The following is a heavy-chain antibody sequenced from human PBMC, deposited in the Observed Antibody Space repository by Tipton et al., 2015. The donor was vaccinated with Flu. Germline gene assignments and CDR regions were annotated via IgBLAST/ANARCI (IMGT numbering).Heavy chain of an antibody. V-gene: IGHV4-30-2*06. J-gene: IGHJ3*01. Sequence: TLSLTCNVSSGSINNDHFSWSWIRQSPGRGLEWIGFIYFSGDSSYNPALNGRATISLDRSKNQFTLKLRSVTAADTAMYFCARRDGTYLRAFDLWGNGTMVTVSS. CDR3: ARRDGTYLRAFDL. CDR1: SGSINNDHFS. CDR2: IYFSGDS. D-gene: IGHD5-24*01.